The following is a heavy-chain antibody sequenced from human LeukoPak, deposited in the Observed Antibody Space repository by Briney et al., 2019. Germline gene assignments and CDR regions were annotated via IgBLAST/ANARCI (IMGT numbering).Heavy chain of an antibody. CDR3: ARGYDFHDS. CDR2: LHTSGST. D-gene: IGHD5-12*01. V-gene: IGHV4-4*07. Sequence: SETLSLTCAVSGGSISSYYWSWIRQPAGKGLEWIGRLHTSGSTNYNPSLKSRLTMSVGTSNNQFSLKLSSVTAADTAVYYCARGYDFHDSWGQGTLVTVSS. CDR1: GGSISSYY. J-gene: IGHJ4*02.